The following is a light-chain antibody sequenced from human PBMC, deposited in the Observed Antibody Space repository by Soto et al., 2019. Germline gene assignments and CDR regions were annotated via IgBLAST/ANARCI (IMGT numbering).Light chain of an antibody. V-gene: IGLV1-40*01. CDR2: GNN. Sequence: QSVLTQPPSVSGAPGQRVTISCTGSSSNFGAGNDVQWYQQRPGTAPKLLIFGNNNRPSGVPDRFSGSKSGTSASLAISGLQAEDEADYYCQSYDSSLRGYVFGTGTKLTVL. CDR3: QSYDSSLRGYV. J-gene: IGLJ1*01. CDR1: SSNFGAGND.